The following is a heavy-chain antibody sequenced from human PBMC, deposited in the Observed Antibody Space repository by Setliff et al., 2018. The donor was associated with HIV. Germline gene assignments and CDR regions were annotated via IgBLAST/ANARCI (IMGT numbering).Heavy chain of an antibody. Sequence: SCAASGFTFSSNWMNWVRQAPGKGLEWVASINRDGSEIHYVGSVQGRFTISRDNAKNSLYLQMNSLRAEDTAVYYCARRAYYDNSGPNAFDIWGQGTMVTVSS. V-gene: IGHV3-7*01. CDR3: ARRAYYDNSGPNAFDI. D-gene: IGHD3-22*01. J-gene: IGHJ3*02. CDR2: INRDGSEI. CDR1: GFTFSSNW.